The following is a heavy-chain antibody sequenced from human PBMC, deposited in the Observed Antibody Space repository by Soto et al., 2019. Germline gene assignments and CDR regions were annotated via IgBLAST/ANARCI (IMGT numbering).Heavy chain of an antibody. CDR3: AIRLVEQWPIYWFDP. CDR2: IYYSGST. J-gene: IGHJ5*02. D-gene: IGHD6-19*01. V-gene: IGHV4-31*03. CDR1: GGSISSGGYY. Sequence: SETLSLTCTVSGGSISSGGYYWSWIRQHPGKGLEWIGYIYYSGSTYYNPSLKSRVTADESTSTAYMELSSLRSEDTAVYYCAIRLVEQWPIYWFDPWGQGTLVTVSS.